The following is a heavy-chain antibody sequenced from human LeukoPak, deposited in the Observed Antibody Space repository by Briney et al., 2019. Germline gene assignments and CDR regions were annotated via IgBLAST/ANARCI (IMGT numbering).Heavy chain of an antibody. J-gene: IGHJ4*02. CDR1: GGSISSGGSS. CDR3: ARGSYNPLRTPLFDY. CDR2: IYHSGIT. D-gene: IGHD1-14*01. Sequence: SETLSLTCAVSGGSISSGGSSWSWIRQPPGKGLEWIGYIYHSGITYYNPSLKSRVTISVDRSKNQFSLKLSSVTAADTAVYYCARGSYNPLRTPLFDYWGQGTLVTVSS. V-gene: IGHV4-30-2*01.